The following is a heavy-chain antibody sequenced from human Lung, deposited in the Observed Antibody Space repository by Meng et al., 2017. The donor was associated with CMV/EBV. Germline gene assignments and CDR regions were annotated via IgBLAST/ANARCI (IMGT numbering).Heavy chain of an antibody. Sequence: SVXVSXXASGGTFNSHAINQVRQAPGEGLEWRGGTIPIFGTANYAQKFQGRVTITTDETTSTAYMELSSLRSEDTAVYYCAVSSGDYLVAYYYYYGMDVWGQGTXVTVSS. CDR1: GGTFNSHA. CDR2: TIPIFGTA. CDR3: AVSSGDYLVAYYYYYGMDV. D-gene: IGHD3-22*01. J-gene: IGHJ6*02. V-gene: IGHV1-69*05.